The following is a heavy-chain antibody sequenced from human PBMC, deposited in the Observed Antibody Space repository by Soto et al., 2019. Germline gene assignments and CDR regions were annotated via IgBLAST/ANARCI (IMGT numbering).Heavy chain of an antibody. CDR2: INAGNGNT. Sequence: QVQLVQSGAEVKKPGASVKVFCKASGYTFTSYAMHWVRQDPGQRLEWMGWINAGNGNTKYSQKFPDRVTITRDTSASTAYMELRSLRSEDTAVYYCASVFTVPAAIGYWGQGTLVTVSS. V-gene: IGHV1-3*01. CDR1: GYTFTSYA. J-gene: IGHJ4*02. CDR3: ASVFTVPAAIGY. D-gene: IGHD2-2*02.